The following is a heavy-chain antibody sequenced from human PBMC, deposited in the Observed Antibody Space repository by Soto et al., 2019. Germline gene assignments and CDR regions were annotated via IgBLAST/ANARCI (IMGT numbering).Heavy chain of an antibody. CDR2: IYDSGSS. CDR1: GVSISSGDYF. J-gene: IGHJ4*02. D-gene: IGHD5-12*01. Sequence: SETLSLTCTVSGVSISSGDYFWSWIRQSPGKGLEWIGYIYDSGSSYYNPSLKSRVTMSVDTSKNQFSLKLSSVTAADTAVYYCAREKGYISGPKHFDYWGQGTLVTVSS. V-gene: IGHV4-30-4*01. CDR3: AREKGYISGPKHFDY.